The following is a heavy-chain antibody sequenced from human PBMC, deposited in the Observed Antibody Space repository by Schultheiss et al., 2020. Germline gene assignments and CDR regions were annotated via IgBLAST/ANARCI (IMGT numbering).Heavy chain of an antibody. CDR1: GFTFGDYA. J-gene: IGHJ6*02. CDR3: TRVGATTYYYYYGMDV. V-gene: IGHV3-49*04. CDR2: IRSKAYGGTT. Sequence: GGSLRLSCAASGFTFGDYAMSWVRQAPGKGLEWVGFIRSKAYGGTTEYAASVKGRFTISRDDSKSIAYLQMNSLKTEDTAVYYCTRVGATTYYYYYGMDVWGQGTTVTVSS. D-gene: IGHD1-26*01.